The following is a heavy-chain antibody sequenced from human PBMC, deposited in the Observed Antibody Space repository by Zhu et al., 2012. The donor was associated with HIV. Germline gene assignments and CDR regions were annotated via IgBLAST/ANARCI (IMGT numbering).Heavy chain of an antibody. CDR2: INHSGST. D-gene: IGHD3-10*01. V-gene: IGHV4-34*01. Sequence: QVQLQQWGAGLLKPSETLSLTCAVYGGSFSGYYWSWIRQPPGKGLEWIGEINHSGSTNYNPSLKSRVTISVDTSKNQFSLKLSSVTAADTAVYYCARRPVRIHGSGSYTYYYYYYYMDVWGKGTTVTVSS. CDR3: ARRPVRIHGSGSYTYYYYYYYMDV. CDR1: GGSFSGYY. J-gene: IGHJ6*03.